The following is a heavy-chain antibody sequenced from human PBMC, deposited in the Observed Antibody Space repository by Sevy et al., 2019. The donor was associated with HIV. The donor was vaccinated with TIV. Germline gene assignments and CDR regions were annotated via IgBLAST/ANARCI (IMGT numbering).Heavy chain of an antibody. Sequence: GGSLRLSCAASGFTFSSYWMSWVRQAPGKGLEWVANIKQDGSEKYYVDSVKGRFTISRDNAKNSLYLQMNSLRAEDTAVYCCARVYGDYVGAFDIWGQGTMVTVSS. V-gene: IGHV3-7*03. CDR2: IKQDGSEK. D-gene: IGHD4-17*01. J-gene: IGHJ3*02. CDR3: ARVYGDYVGAFDI. CDR1: GFTFSSYW.